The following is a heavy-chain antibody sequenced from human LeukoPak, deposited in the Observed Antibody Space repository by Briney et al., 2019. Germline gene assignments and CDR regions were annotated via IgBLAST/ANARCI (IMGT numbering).Heavy chain of an antibody. CDR2: VDHSGYT. V-gene: IGHV4-4*02. CDR1: GGSLSSTNW. CDR3: ARDVWVRGVIISDY. Sequence: SETLSLTCAVSGGSLSSTNWWTWVRPPPGKGLEWIGEVDHSGYTNYNPSLKSRVTISVDKSKNHFSLKLSSVTAADTAIYYCARDVWVRGVIISDYWGQGTLVTVSS. D-gene: IGHD3-10*01. J-gene: IGHJ4*02.